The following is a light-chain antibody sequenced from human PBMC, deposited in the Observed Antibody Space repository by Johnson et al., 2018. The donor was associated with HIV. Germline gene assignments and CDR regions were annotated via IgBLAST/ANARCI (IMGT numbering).Light chain of an antibody. Sequence: QSVLTQPPSVSVAPGQKVTISCSGSRSNIGNNYVSWYQQLPGTAPKLLIYENNKRPSGIPDRFSGSKSGTSATLGITGLQTGDEADYYCGTWDSSLSAYVFGTGTNVTFL. J-gene: IGLJ1*01. CDR1: RSNIGNNY. CDR3: GTWDSSLSAYV. V-gene: IGLV1-51*02. CDR2: ENN.